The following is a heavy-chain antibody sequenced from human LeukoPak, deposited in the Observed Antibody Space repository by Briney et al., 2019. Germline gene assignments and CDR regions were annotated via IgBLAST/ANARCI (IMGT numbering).Heavy chain of an antibody. V-gene: IGHV4-61*02. CDR1: GGSISSSSYY. CDR2: IYTSGST. CDR3: ARSGSYYDSSGQLDY. J-gene: IGHJ4*02. D-gene: IGHD3-22*01. Sequence: SETLSLTCTVSGGSISSSSYYWGWIRQPAGKGLEWIGRIYTSGSTNYNPSLKSRVTMSVDTSKNQLSLKLSSVTAPDTAVYYCARSGSYYDSSGQLDYWGQGTLVTVSS.